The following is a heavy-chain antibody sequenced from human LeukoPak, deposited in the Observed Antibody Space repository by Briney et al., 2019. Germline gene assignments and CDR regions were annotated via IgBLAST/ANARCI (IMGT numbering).Heavy chain of an antibody. Sequence: SETLSLTCGVSGGSVTSTNWWSWVRQPPGQGLEWIGEISLTGRTNYNPSLIGRVIMSLDESRNQLSLTLTSVTAADTAMYYCTRESGPYCPFGYWGQGTLVVVPS. D-gene: IGHD1-26*01. CDR3: TRESGPYCPFGY. CDR2: ISLTGRT. J-gene: IGHJ4*02. CDR1: GGSVTSTNW. V-gene: IGHV4-4*02.